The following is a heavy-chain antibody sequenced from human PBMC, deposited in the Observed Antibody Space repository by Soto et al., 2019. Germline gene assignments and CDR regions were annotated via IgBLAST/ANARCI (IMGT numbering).Heavy chain of an antibody. V-gene: IGHV1-18*01. Sequence: QVQLVQSGAEVKKPGASVKVSCKASGYTFTSYGISWVRQAPGQGLEWMGWISAYNGKTNYAQKLQGRVTMTTDTSTPTAYMELRSLRSADTAVYYCARDRPMITFGGVIPIAYWGQGTLVTVSS. CDR2: ISAYNGKT. CDR3: ARDRPMITFGGVIPIAY. J-gene: IGHJ4*02. D-gene: IGHD3-16*02. CDR1: GYTFTSYG.